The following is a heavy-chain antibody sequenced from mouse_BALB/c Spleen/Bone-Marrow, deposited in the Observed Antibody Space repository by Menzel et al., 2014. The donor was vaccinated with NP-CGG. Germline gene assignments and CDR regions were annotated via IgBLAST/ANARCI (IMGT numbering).Heavy chain of an antibody. J-gene: IGHJ3*01. CDR3: AVYYYGSSSFAY. CDR2: IDPANGNT. D-gene: IGHD1-1*01. CDR1: GFNIKDTY. Sequence: EVQLQQSGAELVKPGASVKLSCTASGFNIKDTYMHWVKQRPEQGREWIGRIDPANGNTKYDPKFQGKATITADTSSNTAYLQLSSLTSEDTAVYYCAVYYYGSSSFAYWGQGTLVAVSA. V-gene: IGHV14-3*02.